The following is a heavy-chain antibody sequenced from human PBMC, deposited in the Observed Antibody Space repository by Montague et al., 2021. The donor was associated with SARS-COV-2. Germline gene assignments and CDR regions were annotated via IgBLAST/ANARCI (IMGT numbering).Heavy chain of an antibody. D-gene: IGHD6-13*01. J-gene: IGHJ4*02. CDR3: ARGISSWWAVGH. Sequence: SETLSLTCSVSGVPISTSGYYWGWVRQSPGKGLGWIGSVHYSGGTNYNPSLESRVTIYVDTSKNMFSLRLRSVTAADTAVYYCARGISSWWAVGHWGQGILVTVSS. CDR1: GVPISTSGYY. V-gene: IGHV4-39*01. CDR2: VHYSGGT.